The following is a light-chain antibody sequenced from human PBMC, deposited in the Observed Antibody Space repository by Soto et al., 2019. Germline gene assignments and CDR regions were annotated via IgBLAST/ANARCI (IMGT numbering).Light chain of an antibody. Sequence: EIVLTQSPGTLPLSPGERATLSCRASQSVANSYLAWHEQKPGQAPRLVIYATSKRASGIPDRFSGSGSGTDFTLTISKLEPEDFAVYYCQQYGDFPYTFGQGTKLEIK. CDR3: QQYGDFPYT. CDR2: ATS. J-gene: IGKJ2*01. V-gene: IGKV3-20*01. CDR1: QSVANSY.